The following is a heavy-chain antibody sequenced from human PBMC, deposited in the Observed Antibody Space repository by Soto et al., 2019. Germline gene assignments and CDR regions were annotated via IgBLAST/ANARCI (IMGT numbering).Heavy chain of an antibody. CDR3: AHRHDLGGFDI. D-gene: IGHD2-15*01. V-gene: IGHV2-5*01. Sequence: QITLKESGPTLVKPTQTLTLTCTFSGFSLNTRAVGVGWIRQAPGKALEWLALINWKDDERYSPSLKDRLTITKDTSKNHVVLTMTNIGPVDTATYYCAHRHDLGGFDIWGQGTAVTVSS. J-gene: IGHJ3*02. CDR2: INWKDDE. CDR1: GFSLNTRAVG.